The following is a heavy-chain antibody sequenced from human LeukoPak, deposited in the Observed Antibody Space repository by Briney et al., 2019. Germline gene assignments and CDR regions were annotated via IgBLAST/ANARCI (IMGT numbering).Heavy chain of an antibody. CDR3: AKGLAVAGGEY. CDR2: ISGSGGST. J-gene: IGHJ4*02. D-gene: IGHD6-19*01. V-gene: IGHV3-23*01. CDR1: GFTFSSYA. Sequence: GGSLRLSCAASGFTFSSYAMSWVRAAPGKGLGWVSAISGSGGSTYYADSVRGRFTISRDNSKNTLYLQMNSLRAEDTAVYYCAKGLAVAGGEYWGQGTLVTVSS.